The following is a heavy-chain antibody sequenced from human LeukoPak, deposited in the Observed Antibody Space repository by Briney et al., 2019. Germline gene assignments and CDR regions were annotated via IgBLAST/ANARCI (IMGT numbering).Heavy chain of an antibody. J-gene: IGHJ4*02. D-gene: IGHD2-15*01. CDR3: ARVADTLLVEH. CDR1: GFTFSSYA. V-gene: IGHV3-30-3*01. CDR2: ISYDGSNK. Sequence: GGSLRLSCAASGFTFSSYAMHWARQAPGKGLEWVAVISYDGSNKYYADSVKGRFTISRDNAQNSLYLQMNSLRVDDTAVYYCARVADTLLVEHWGQGTLVAVSS.